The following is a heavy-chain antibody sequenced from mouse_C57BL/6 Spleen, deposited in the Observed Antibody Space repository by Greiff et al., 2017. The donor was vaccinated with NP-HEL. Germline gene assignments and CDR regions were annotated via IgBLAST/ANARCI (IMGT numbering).Heavy chain of an antibody. CDR2: ISYDGSN. D-gene: IGHD3-2*02. CDR1: GYSFTSGYY. CDR3: ARASSGSLYFDY. V-gene: IGHV3-6*01. J-gene: IGHJ2*01. Sequence: EVKLLESGPGLVKPSQSLSLTCSVTGYSFTSGYYWNWIRQFPGNKLEWMGYISYDGSNNYNPSLKNRISITRDTSKNQFFLKLNSVTTEDTATYYCARASSGSLYFDYWGQGTTLTVSS.